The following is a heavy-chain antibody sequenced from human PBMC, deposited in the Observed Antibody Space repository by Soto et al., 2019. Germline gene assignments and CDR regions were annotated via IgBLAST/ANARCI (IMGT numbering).Heavy chain of an antibody. D-gene: IGHD1-7*01. J-gene: IGHJ4*02. CDR2: ISINGNS. CDR1: GGSITDYS. V-gene: IGHV4-4*07. Sequence: QVQVKESGPGLVKPSETLSLTCTVSGGSITDYSWSWIRQSAGKGLEWLGRISINGNSHYHPSLRSRVTMSMETAKNQFFLNLRLVTAADTAVYYCARESGDNWTYEVDWGQGTLVTVSS. CDR3: ARESGDNWTYEVD.